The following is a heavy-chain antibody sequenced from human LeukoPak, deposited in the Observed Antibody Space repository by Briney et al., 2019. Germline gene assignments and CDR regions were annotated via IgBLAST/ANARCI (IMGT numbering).Heavy chain of an antibody. J-gene: IGHJ4*02. CDR3: ASKYDILTGFDY. Sequence: GGSLRLSCAASGFAFSDYYMSWIRQAPGKGLEWVSYISSSGSSIYYADSVKGRFTISRDNAKNSLYLQMNSLRAEDTAVYYCASKYDILTGFDYWGQGTLVTVSS. CDR1: GFAFSDYY. V-gene: IGHV3-11*01. CDR2: ISSSGSSI. D-gene: IGHD3-9*01.